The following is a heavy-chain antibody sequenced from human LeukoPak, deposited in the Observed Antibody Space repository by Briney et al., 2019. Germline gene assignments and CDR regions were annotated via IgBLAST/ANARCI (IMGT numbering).Heavy chain of an antibody. Sequence: PGGSLRLSCAASGFTFSSYAMHWVRQAPGKGLEWVAVISYDGSNKYYADSVKGRFTISRDNSKNTLYLQMNSLRAEDTAVYYCATTVTTAVAGTFDYWGQGTLVTVSS. J-gene: IGHJ4*02. CDR2: ISYDGSNK. D-gene: IGHD4-17*01. V-gene: IGHV3-30-3*01. CDR1: GFTFSSYA. CDR3: ATTVTTAVAGTFDY.